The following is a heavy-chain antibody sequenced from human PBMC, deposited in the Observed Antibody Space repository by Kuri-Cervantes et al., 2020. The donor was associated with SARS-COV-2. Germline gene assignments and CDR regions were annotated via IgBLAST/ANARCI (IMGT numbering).Heavy chain of an antibody. J-gene: IGHJ4*02. CDR2: ISAYNGNT. Sequence: ASVKVSCKASGYTFTSYGISWVRQAPGQGLEWMGWISAYNGNTNFAQNLQGRVAMTTDTSSSTAYMELRSLGSEDTAVYYCAREAAVAGKNFDYWGQGTLVTVSS. CDR3: AREAAVAGKNFDY. V-gene: IGHV1-18*01. CDR1: GYTFTSYG. D-gene: IGHD6-13*01.